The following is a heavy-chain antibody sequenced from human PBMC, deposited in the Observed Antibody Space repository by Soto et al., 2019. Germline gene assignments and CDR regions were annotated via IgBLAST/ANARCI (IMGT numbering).Heavy chain of an antibody. J-gene: IGHJ4*02. CDR3: ASGRRGSGWPFDY. D-gene: IGHD6-19*01. CDR2: IIPICGTA. CDR1: GYTYSIYA. Sequence: SVKLYCNTSGYTYSIYAVSWVRKNPGQGLEWMGGIIPICGTANYAQKFQGRVTITADESTSTAYMELRSLRSDDTAVYYCASGRRGSGWPFDYCGQGTLGTV. V-gene: IGHV1-69*01.